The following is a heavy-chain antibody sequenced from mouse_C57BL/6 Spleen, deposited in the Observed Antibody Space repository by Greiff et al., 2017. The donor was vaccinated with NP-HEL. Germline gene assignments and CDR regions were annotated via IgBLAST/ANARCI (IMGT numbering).Heavy chain of an antibody. V-gene: IGHV1-82*01. CDR2: IYPGDGDT. D-gene: IGHD1-1*01. Sequence: VKLQESGPELVKPGASVKISCKASGYAFSSSWMNWVKQRPGKGLEWIGRIYPGDGDTNYNGKFKGKATLTADKSSSTAYMQLSSLTSEDSAVYFCAITVVATLAYWGQGTLVTVSA. CDR1: GYAFSSSW. J-gene: IGHJ3*01. CDR3: AITVVATLAY.